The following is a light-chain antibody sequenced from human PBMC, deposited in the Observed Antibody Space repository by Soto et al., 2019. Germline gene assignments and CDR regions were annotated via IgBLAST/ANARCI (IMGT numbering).Light chain of an antibody. J-gene: IGKJ1*01. Sequence: EIVMTQSPAALSVSPGERVTLSCRASRSIASSLAWYQQKPGQSPRLFIYDASARATGIPARFSGSGSGTEFTLTISSLQSEDSAVYYCQQYKDWSWTFGQGTKVEIK. V-gene: IGKV3-15*01. CDR1: RSIASS. CDR3: QQYKDWSWT. CDR2: DAS.